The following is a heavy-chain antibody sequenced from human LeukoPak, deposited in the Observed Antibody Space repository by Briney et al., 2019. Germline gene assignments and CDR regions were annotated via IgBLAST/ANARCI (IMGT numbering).Heavy chain of an antibody. J-gene: IGHJ5*02. Sequence: SETLSLTCTVSGGSISSYYWSWIRQPAGKGLEWIGRIYSGGNTNYNPSLKSRVTMSVDTSKNQFSLKLSSVTAADTAVYYCARGSVITFGGVTQTGGNWFDPWGQGTLVTVCS. CDR3: ARGSVITFGGVTQTGGNWFDP. CDR1: GGSISSYY. V-gene: IGHV4-4*07. CDR2: IYSGGNT. D-gene: IGHD3-16*01.